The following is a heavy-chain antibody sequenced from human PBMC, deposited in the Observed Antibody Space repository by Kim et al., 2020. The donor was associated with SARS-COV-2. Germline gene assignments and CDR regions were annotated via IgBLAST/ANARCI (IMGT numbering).Heavy chain of an antibody. J-gene: IGHJ4*01. D-gene: IGHD3-22*01. V-gene: IGHV3-30*04. CDR1: GFTFSSYA. CDR2: ISYDGSNK. CDR3: ATDYYYDSSGYTTKFDY. Sequence: GGSLRLSCAASGFTFSSYAMHWVRQAPGKGLEWVAVISYDGSNKYYADSVKGRFTISRDNSKNTLYLQMNSLRAEDTAVYYCATDYYYDSSGYTTKFDY.